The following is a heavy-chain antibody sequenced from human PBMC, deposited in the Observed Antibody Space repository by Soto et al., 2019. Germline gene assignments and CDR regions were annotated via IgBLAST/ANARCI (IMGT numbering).Heavy chain of an antibody. V-gene: IGHV5-51*01. CDR2: IYPRDSDT. D-gene: IGHD6-13*01. CDR1: GYTLTNYL. CDR3: VRPSGKIDSSVGTRRFEY. J-gene: IGHJ4*01. Sequence: PVESLKVSCEASGYTLTNYLICCVLQMPGTGLYWMGIIYPRDSDTRYSPSFQDQVTMSVDKSIGTAYLQWSSLKASDTAMYYCVRPSGKIDSSVGTRRFEYSGNGTLVTVSS.